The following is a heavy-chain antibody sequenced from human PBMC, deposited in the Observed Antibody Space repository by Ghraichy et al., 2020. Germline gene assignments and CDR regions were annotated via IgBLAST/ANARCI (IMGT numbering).Heavy chain of an antibody. CDR2: ISYDGSSK. CDR1: GFTFSSFG. CDR3: AKGGKPFYSSNWREFYFDH. D-gene: IGHD6-13*01. J-gene: IGHJ4*02. V-gene: IGHV3-30*18. Sequence: SLNISCAASGFTFSSFGMHWVRQAPDKGLEWVAVISYDGSSKYSADSVKGRFTISRDNSKNTLYLQMNSLSSEDTAVYYCAKGGKPFYSSNWREFYFDHWGQGTLVTASS.